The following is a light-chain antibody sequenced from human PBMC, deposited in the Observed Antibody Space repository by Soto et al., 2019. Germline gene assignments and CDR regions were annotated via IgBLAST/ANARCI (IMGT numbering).Light chain of an antibody. Sequence: QSALTQPASVSGSPGQSITISCTGTSSDVGGYNYVSWYQQHPGKAPKLMIYDVNNRPSGVSNRFSGSKSGNTASLTISGLQAEDEAAYYCSSYTASSIEFGGGTQLTVL. J-gene: IGLJ2*01. CDR3: SSYTASSIE. CDR2: DVN. CDR1: SSDVGGYNY. V-gene: IGLV2-14*01.